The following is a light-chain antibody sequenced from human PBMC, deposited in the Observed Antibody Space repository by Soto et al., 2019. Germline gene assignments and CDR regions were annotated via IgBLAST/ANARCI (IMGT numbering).Light chain of an antibody. V-gene: IGKV3-20*01. J-gene: IGKJ1*01. CDR1: QNIDMY. CDR2: GAS. Sequence: TQSPSSLSASVGDTVTFACRASQNIDMYLNWYQQKPGQAPRLLIYGASSRATGIPDRFSGSGSGTDFTLTISRLEPEDFAVYYCQQYGSSPWTFGQGTKVDI. CDR3: QQYGSSPWT.